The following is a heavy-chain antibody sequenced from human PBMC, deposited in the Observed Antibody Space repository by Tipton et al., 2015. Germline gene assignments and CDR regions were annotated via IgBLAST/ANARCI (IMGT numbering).Heavy chain of an antibody. CDR1: EDIFRSYW. J-gene: IGHJ5*02. D-gene: IGHD5-18*01. Sequence: QLVQSGAEVKKTGESLKISCKGSEDIFRSYWIGWVRQMPGKGLEWMGIIYSGDSDAKYSPSFEGQVTISADKSINTAYLQWRSLKTSYTAMYYCARGYSPRRWFDPWGQGTLFTVSS. CDR2: IYSGDSDA. CDR3: ARGYSPRRWFDP. V-gene: IGHV5-51*01.